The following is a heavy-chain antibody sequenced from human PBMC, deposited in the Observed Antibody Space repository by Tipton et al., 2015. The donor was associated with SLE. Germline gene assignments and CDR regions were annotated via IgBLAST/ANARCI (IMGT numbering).Heavy chain of an antibody. J-gene: IGHJ4*02. CDR2: IYYSGST. D-gene: IGHD3-16*01. Sequence: TLSLTCTVSGCSISSYYWSWIRQPPGKGLEWIGYIYYSGSTHYNPSLKSRVTISVDTSKNQFSLKLSSVTAADTAVYYCAGGGSYNLDWGQGTLVPVSS. V-gene: IGHV4-59*01. CDR1: GCSISSYY. CDR3: AGGGSYNLD.